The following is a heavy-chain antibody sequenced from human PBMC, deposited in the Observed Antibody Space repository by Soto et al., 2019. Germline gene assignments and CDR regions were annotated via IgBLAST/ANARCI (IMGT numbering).Heavy chain of an antibody. CDR3: AKGSKFTIFSANDF. V-gene: IGHV3-23*01. J-gene: IGHJ4*02. Sequence: EVQLLESGGGLVQPGGSLRLSCAASGVTFSSYAMTWVRQAPGKGLEWVSALSGNSGTTYSADSVKGRFTISRDNSRNTLYLQMSSLRAEDTALYYCAKGSKFTIFSANDFCGQGTLVTVSS. CDR1: GVTFSSYA. D-gene: IGHD3-3*01. CDR2: LSGNSGTT.